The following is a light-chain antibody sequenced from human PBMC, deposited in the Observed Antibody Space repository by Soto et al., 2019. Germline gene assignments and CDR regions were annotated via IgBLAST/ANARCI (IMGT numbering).Light chain of an antibody. J-gene: IGKJ1*01. V-gene: IGKV3-15*01. CDR2: GAS. CDR1: QSISSN. Sequence: EIVVTQSPATLSVSPGERATLSCRASQSISSNLAWYQHRPGQAPRLLIYGASTRATGIPARFSGSGSGTDLTLIISSLQPEDLAVYYCQEYSDWPTWAFGQGTKVEIK. CDR3: QEYSDWPTWA.